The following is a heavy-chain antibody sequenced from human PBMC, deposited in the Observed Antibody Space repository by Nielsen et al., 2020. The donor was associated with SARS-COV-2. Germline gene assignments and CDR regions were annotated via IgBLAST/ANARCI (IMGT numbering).Heavy chain of an antibody. Sequence: SETLSLTCTVSGGSISSSSFYWGWIRQSPGKGLEWIGCIYYNGNTYYNPSLKSRVTISVDTSKTQFSLKLRSVTAADTAVFYCAAITGSGWLSTRMGYYFPYWGQGTLVSVSS. CDR3: AAITGSGWLSTRMGYYFPY. D-gene: IGHD2-15*01. J-gene: IGHJ4*02. V-gene: IGHV4-39*01. CDR1: GGSISSSSFY. CDR2: IYYNGNT.